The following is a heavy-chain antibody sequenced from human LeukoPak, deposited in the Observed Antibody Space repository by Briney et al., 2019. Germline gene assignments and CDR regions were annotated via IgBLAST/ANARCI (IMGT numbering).Heavy chain of an antibody. CDR2: IYYSGST. V-gene: IGHV4-39*07. D-gene: IGHD2-2*01. Sequence: PSETLSLTCSVSGDSISTSSYYWGWIRQPPGKGLEWIGSIYYSGSTYYNPSLKGRVTISVDTSKNQFSLKLSSVTAADTAVYYCARVIVVVPANWFDPWGQGTLVTVSS. CDR3: ARVIVVVPANWFDP. J-gene: IGHJ5*02. CDR1: GDSISTSSYY.